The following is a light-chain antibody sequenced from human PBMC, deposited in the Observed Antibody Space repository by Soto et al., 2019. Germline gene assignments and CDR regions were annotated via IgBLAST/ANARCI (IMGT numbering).Light chain of an antibody. Sequence: QSALTQPASVSGSPGQSSTISCPGTSSDVGGYNYVSWYQQHPGKAPKLMIYDVSNRPSGVSNRFSGSKSGNTASLTISGLQAEDEADYYCSSYTSSSTIVFGGGTKVTFL. CDR1: SSDVGGYNY. J-gene: IGLJ2*01. CDR2: DVS. CDR3: SSYTSSSTIV. V-gene: IGLV2-14*01.